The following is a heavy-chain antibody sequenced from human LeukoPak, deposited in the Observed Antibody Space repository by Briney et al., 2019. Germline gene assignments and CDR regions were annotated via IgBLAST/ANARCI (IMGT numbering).Heavy chain of an antibody. J-gene: IGHJ3*02. Sequence: KASETLSLTCIVSAVSTRGYYWSWIRQPPGKGLEWIGYIYYSGSTKYNPSLKSRVTISVDTSERQFSLKLSSVTAADTAAYYCARHMTVTYDAFDIWGQGTMVTVSS. CDR2: IYYSGST. D-gene: IGHD3-22*01. CDR1: AVSTRGYY. V-gene: IGHV4-59*08. CDR3: ARHMTVTYDAFDI.